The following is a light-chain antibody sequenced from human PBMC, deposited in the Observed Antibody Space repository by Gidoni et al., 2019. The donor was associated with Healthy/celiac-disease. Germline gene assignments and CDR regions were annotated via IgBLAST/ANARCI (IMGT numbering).Light chain of an antibody. CDR1: QSVSSSY. J-gene: IGKJ4*01. CDR3: QQYGSSPQT. CDR2: GAS. V-gene: IGKV3-20*01. Sequence: VLTQSPGPLSLSPGERATLSCRASQSVSSSYLAWYQQKPGQAPRLLIYGASSRATGIPDRFSGSGSGTDFTLTISRLEPEDFAVYYCQQYGSSPQTFGGGTKVEIK.